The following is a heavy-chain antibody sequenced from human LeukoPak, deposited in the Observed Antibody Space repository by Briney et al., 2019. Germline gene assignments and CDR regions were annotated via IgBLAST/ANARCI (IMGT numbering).Heavy chain of an antibody. CDR2: IRYDGSNK. D-gene: IGHD5-18*01. J-gene: IGHJ4*02. V-gene: IGHV3-33*06. CDR3: AKDSQYSYGYVLPSYYFDY. Sequence: GGSLRLSCAASGFTFSSYGMHWVRQAPGKGLEWVAVIRYDGSNKYYADSEKGRFTIYRDNSKNTLYLQMNSLRAEDTAVYYCAKDSQYSYGYVLPSYYFDYWGQGTLVTVSS. CDR1: GFTFSSYG.